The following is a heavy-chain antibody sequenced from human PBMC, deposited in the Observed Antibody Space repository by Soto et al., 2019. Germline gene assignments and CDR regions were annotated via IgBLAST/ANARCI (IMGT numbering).Heavy chain of an antibody. CDR3: ASASHLSSSWPFDY. CDR1: GDSVSSNSAA. Sequence: SQTLSLTCAISGDSVSSNSAAWNWIRQSPSRGLEWLGRTYYRSKWYNDYAVSVKSRITINPDTSKNQFSLQLNSVTPEDTAVYYCASASHLSSSWPFDYWGQGTLVTVSS. J-gene: IGHJ4*02. CDR2: TYYRSKWYN. D-gene: IGHD6-13*01. V-gene: IGHV6-1*01.